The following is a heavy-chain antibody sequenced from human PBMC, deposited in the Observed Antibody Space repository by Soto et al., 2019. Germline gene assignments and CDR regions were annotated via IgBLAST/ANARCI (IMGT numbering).Heavy chain of an antibody. CDR2: IYYSGST. V-gene: IGHV4-30-4*01. Sequence: QVQLQESGPGLVKPSRTLSLTCTVSGGSISSGDYDWSWIRQPPGKGLEWIGSIYYSGSTYYNPSLKSRVTISVDTSKNQFSLKLNSVTAADTAVYYCASRHSSPYFDYWGQGTLVTVSS. CDR3: ASRHSSPYFDY. D-gene: IGHD6-13*01. CDR1: GGSISSGDYD. J-gene: IGHJ4*02.